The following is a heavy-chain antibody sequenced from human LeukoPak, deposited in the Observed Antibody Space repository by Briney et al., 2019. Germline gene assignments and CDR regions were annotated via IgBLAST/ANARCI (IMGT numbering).Heavy chain of an antibody. V-gene: IGHV3-9*01. CDR3: ATNGGGDSGYGNFDY. D-gene: IGHD5-12*01. CDR1: GFTFDDYA. CDR2: ISWNSETI. J-gene: IGHJ4*02. Sequence: QPGRSLRLSCAVSGFTFDDYAMHWVRQVPGKGLEWVSGISWNSETIGYADSVKGRFTISRDNAKNSLYLQMNSLRAEDTALYYCATNGGGDSGYGNFDYWGQGTLVTVSS.